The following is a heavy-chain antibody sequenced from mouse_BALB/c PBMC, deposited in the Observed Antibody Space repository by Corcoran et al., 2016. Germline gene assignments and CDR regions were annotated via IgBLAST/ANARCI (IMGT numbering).Heavy chain of an antibody. D-gene: IGHD1-1*01. J-gene: IGHJ3*01. CDR2: INTYTGEP. CDR1: GYTFTNYG. V-gene: IGHV9-1*02. CDR3: ARPITTVVGGFAY. Sequence: QIQLVQSGPELKKPGETVKISCKASGYTFTNYGMNWVKQAPGKGLKWMGWINTYTGEPTYADDFKGRFAFSLETSASTAYLQINNLKNEDMATYVCARPITTVVGGFAYWGQGTLVTVSA.